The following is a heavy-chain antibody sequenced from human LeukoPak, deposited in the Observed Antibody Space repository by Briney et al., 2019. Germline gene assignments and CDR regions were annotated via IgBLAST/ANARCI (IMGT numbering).Heavy chain of an antibody. CDR2: IYYSGST. CDR1: GGSISSYY. CDR3: ARGGSGYDSFYYYGMDV. Sequence: SETLSLTCTVSGGSISSYYWSWIRQPPGKGLEWIGYIYYSGSTNYNPSLKSRVTISVDTSKNQFSLRLSSVTAADTAMYYCARGGSGYDSFYYYGMDVWGQGTTVTVSS. V-gene: IGHV4-59*01. D-gene: IGHD5-12*01. J-gene: IGHJ6*02.